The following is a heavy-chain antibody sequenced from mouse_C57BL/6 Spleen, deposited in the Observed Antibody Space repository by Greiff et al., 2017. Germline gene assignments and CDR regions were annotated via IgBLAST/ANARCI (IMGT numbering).Heavy chain of an antibody. Sequence: DVQLQESGPGMVKPSQSLSLTCTVTGYSITSGYDWHWIRHFPGNKLEWMGYISYSGSTNYNPSLKSRISITHDTSKNHVFLKLNSVTTEDTATYYCARGPYYYGSSPYFDNGGQGTTLTVSS. CDR1: GYSITSGYD. J-gene: IGHJ2*01. CDR3: ARGPYYYGSSPYFDN. CDR2: ISYSGST. V-gene: IGHV3-1*01. D-gene: IGHD1-1*01.